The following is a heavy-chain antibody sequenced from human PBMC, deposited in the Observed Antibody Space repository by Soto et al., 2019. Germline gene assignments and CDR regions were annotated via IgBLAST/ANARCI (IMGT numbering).Heavy chain of an antibody. Sequence: GGSLRLSCAASGFTFSSYSMNWVRQAPGKGLEWVSSISSSSSYIYYADSVKGRFTISRDNAKNSLYLQMNSLRAEDTAVYYCARVRESWFGELLWDFDYWGQGTLVTVSS. D-gene: IGHD3-10*01. V-gene: IGHV3-21*01. J-gene: IGHJ4*02. CDR2: ISSSSSYI. CDR3: ARVRESWFGELLWDFDY. CDR1: GFTFSSYS.